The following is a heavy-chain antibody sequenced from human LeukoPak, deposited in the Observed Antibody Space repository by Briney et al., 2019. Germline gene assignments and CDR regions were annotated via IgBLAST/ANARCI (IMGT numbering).Heavy chain of an antibody. D-gene: IGHD5-24*01. V-gene: IGHV3-11*04. CDR1: GFTFSDHY. CDR3: ARAWDGYTDY. Sequence: GGSLRLSCAASGFTFSDHYMSWIRQAPGKGLEWLSSISSIGSAIYYADSVKGRFTISRDNAKNSLYLQMNSLRAEDTAVYYCARAWDGYTDYWGQGTLVTVSS. CDR2: ISSIGSAI. J-gene: IGHJ4*02.